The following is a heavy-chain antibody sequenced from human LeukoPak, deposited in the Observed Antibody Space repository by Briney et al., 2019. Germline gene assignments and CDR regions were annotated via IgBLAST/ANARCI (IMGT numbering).Heavy chain of an antibody. CDR3: ARTDYGGNSGDY. J-gene: IGHJ4*02. CDR2: IYYSGST. Sequence: PSETLSLTCTVSGGSISSYYWSWIRQPPGKGLEWIGYIYYSGSTNYNPSLKSRVTISVDTSKNQFSLKLSSVTAAGTAVYYCARTDYGGNSGDYWGQGTLVTVSS. D-gene: IGHD4-23*01. CDR1: GGSISSYY. V-gene: IGHV4-59*01.